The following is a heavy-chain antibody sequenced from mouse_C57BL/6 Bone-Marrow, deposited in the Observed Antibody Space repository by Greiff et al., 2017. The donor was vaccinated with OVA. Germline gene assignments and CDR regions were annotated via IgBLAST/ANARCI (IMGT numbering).Heavy chain of an antibody. J-gene: IGHJ2*01. CDR2: IYPGSGST. CDR1: GFTFTSYW. D-gene: IGHD1-1*01. Sequence: VQLQQPGAELVKPGASVKMSCKASGFTFTSYWITWVKQRPGQGLEWIGDIYPGSGSTNYNEKFKSKATLTVDTSSSTAYMQLSSLTSEDAAVYYCAREVITAVVDYWGQGTTLTVSS. CDR3: AREVITAVVDY. V-gene: IGHV1-55*01.